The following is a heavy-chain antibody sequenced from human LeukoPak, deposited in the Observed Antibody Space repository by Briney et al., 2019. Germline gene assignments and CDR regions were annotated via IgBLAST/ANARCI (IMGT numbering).Heavy chain of an antibody. CDR3: TRQVTFPYYGFLGGGAYYYYMDV. V-gene: IGHV3-73*01. CDR2: IRSKANSYAT. CDR1: GFTFSGSA. J-gene: IGHJ6*03. Sequence: GGSLRLSCAASGFTFSGSAMHWVRQASGKGLEWVGRIRSKANSYATADAASVKGRFTISRDDSKNTAYLQMNSLKTEDTAVYYCTRQVTFPYYGFLGGGAYYYYMDVWGKGTTVTISS. D-gene: IGHD3-10*01.